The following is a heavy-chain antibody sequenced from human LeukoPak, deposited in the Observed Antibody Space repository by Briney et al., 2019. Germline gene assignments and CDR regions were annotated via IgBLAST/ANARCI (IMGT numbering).Heavy chain of an antibody. CDR3: AKDLGTTVTRIDY. D-gene: IGHD4-17*01. CDR2: ISASGAST. CDR1: GFTFSSYA. Sequence: GGSLRLSCAASGFTFSSYAMTWVRQAPGKGLEWVSSISASGASTNYADSVKGRFTISRDNSKNTLYLQMNSLRAEDTAMYYCAKDLGTTVTRIDYWGQGTLVTVSS. J-gene: IGHJ4*02. V-gene: IGHV3-23*01.